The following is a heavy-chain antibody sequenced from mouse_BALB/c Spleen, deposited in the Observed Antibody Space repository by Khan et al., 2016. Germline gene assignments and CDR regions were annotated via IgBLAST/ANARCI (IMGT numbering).Heavy chain of an antibody. CDR3: APLTGTFYY. D-gene: IGHD4-1*01. CDR2: IDSVSGHT. J-gene: IGHJ2*01. CDR1: GFHIKDTY. Sequence: VQLKQSGAELVKPGASVKLSCTASGFHIKDTYMHWVKQRPEQGLEWIGRIDSVSGHTQYDPMFLVTATITADTSSNTAFLQHRGLTSEESAVYYCAPLTGTFYYWGQGTALTVSS. V-gene: IGHV14-3*02.